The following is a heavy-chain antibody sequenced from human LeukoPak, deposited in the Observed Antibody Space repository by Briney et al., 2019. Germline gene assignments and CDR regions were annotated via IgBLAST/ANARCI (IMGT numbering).Heavy chain of an antibody. V-gene: IGHV3-23*01. J-gene: IGHJ5*02. Sequence: GGSLRLSCAASGFSFRTYAMSWVRQAPGKGLEWVSAISDNSGRTYYADSVKGRFTISRDNSKNTLFVQMNSLRAEDTAVYYCAREYDSSWPSWGQGTLVTVSS. CDR3: AREYDSSWPS. CDR2: ISDNSGRT. D-gene: IGHD3-22*01. CDR1: GFSFRTYA.